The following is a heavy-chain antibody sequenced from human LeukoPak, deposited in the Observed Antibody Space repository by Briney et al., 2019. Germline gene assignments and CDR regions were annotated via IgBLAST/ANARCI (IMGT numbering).Heavy chain of an antibody. CDR3: ARDKAHSYGYYFDP. CDR1: GGGLSTYY. D-gene: IGHD3-10*01. J-gene: IGHJ4*02. V-gene: IGHV4-4*08. Sequence: PSETLSLTCTVAGGGLSTYYWNWIRQTPGKGLEWVGHIANGATDYNPSLKSRAIISVDTSKNQISLRLTSVTVTVADVDDCARDKAHSYGYYFDPWGPGTQVLVSS. CDR2: IANGAT.